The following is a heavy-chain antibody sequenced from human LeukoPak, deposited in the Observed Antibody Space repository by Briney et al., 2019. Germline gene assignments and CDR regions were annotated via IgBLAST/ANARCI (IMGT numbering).Heavy chain of an antibody. CDR2: IIPIFGTA. Sequence: GASVKVSCKASGYTFTSYDINWVRQATGQGLEWMGGIIPIFGTANYAQKFQGRVTITADESASTAYMELSSLRSEDTAVYYCASYLVGATYYFDYWGQGTLVTVSS. V-gene: IGHV1-69*13. CDR3: ASYLVGATYYFDY. D-gene: IGHD1-26*01. J-gene: IGHJ4*02. CDR1: GYTFTSYD.